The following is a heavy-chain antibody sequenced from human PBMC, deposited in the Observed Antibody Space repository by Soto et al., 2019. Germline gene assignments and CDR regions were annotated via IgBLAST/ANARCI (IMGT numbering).Heavy chain of an antibody. V-gene: IGHV1-3*01. CDR2: INAGNGNT. Sequence: ASVKVSCKASGYTFTSYAMHWVRQAPGQRLEWMGWINAGNGNTKYSQKFQGRVTITRDTSASTAYMELSSLRSEDTAVYYCARSHYYGSGSHNYYFDYWGQGTLVTVSS. CDR1: GYTFTSYA. CDR3: ARSHYYGSGSHNYYFDY. J-gene: IGHJ4*02. D-gene: IGHD3-10*01.